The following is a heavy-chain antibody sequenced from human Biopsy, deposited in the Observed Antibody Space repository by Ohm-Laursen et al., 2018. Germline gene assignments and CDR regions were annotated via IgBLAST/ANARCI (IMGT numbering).Heavy chain of an antibody. CDR2: ISYTGGV. Sequence: TLSLTCTVSGGSISGYHWSWIRKSPGKGLEWRAYISYTGGVTSNPSLNGRATMSLDTSKNQFSLRLIYVAAADTAVYYCARMPHFDYWGQGILVTVSS. V-gene: IGHV4-59*01. CDR1: GGSISGYH. D-gene: IGHD2-2*01. CDR3: ARMPHFDY. J-gene: IGHJ4*02.